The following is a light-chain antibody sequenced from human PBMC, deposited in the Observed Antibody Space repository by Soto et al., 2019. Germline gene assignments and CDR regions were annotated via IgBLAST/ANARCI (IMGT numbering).Light chain of an antibody. CDR3: MQALQTPLT. Sequence: IVLTQSPLSLPVTPGEPASISCRSSQSLLHSNGNTYLDWYVQKPGQSPQLLIYFVSTRASRVPDRFSGSGSGTDFTLKISRVEAEDVGVYYCMQALQTPLTFGGGTKVEMK. J-gene: IGKJ4*01. CDR2: FVS. CDR1: QSLLHSNGNTY. V-gene: IGKV2-28*01.